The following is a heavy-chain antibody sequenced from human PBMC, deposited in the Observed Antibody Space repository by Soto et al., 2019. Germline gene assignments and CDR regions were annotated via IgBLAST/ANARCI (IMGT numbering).Heavy chain of an antibody. V-gene: IGHV4-34*01. D-gene: IGHD3-3*01. CDR1: GGSFSGYY. CDR3: ARSRRFLEWLVRYFDR. Sequence: SETLSLTCAVYGGSFSGYYWSWIRQPPGKGLEWIGEINHSGSTNYDPSLKSRVTISVDTSKNQFSLKLSSVTAADTAVYYCARSRRFLEWLVRYFDRWGRGTLVTVSS. CDR2: INHSGST. J-gene: IGHJ2*01.